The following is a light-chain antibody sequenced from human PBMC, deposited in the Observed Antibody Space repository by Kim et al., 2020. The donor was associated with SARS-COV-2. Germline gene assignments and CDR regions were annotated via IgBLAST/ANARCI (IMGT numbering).Light chain of an antibody. V-gene: IGKV1-39*01. Sequence: DIQMTQSPSSLSASVGDRVTITCRASQKIDFYLSWSQQKPGKAPKLLIYTASNLHSGVPSRFSGSGSGTDFTLTIDSLQPDDFATYYCQQSYRNQYTFGQGSKLVI. CDR1: QKIDFY. J-gene: IGKJ2*01. CDR3: QQSYRNQYT. CDR2: TAS.